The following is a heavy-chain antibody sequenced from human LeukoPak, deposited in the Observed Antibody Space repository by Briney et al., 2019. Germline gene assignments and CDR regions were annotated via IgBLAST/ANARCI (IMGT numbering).Heavy chain of an antibody. D-gene: IGHD3-22*01. CDR2: FDPEDGET. CDR3: TDSSGYLWFDP. CDR1: GYTLTELS. V-gene: IGHV1-24*01. J-gene: IGHJ5*02. Sequence: GSVKVSCKGSGYTLTELSMHWVRQAPGKGLEWMGGFDPEDGETIYAQKFQGRVTMTEDTSTDTAYMELSSLRSEDTAVYYCTDSSGYLWFDPWGQGTLVTVSS.